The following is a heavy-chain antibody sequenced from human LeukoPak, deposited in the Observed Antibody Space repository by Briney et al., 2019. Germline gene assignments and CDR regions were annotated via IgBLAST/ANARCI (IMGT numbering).Heavy chain of an antibody. CDR2: MNPNVGGA. J-gene: IGHJ4*02. D-gene: IGHD3-10*02. CDR3: ARGVFGESLES. CDR1: GYTFTGCY. V-gene: IGHV1-2*02. Sequence: ASVKVSCKASGYTFTGCYMHWVRQAPGQGLEWMGWMNPNVGGANFPQKFQGRVTVTSDPAISAAYMELRRLRSDDTAVYYCARGVFGESLESWGQGTLVTVSS.